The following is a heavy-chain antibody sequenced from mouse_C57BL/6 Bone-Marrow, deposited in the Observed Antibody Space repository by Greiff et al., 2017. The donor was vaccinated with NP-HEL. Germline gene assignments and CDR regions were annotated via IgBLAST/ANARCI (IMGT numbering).Heavy chain of an antibody. CDR2: IYPGDGDT. D-gene: IGHD2-4*01. V-gene: IGHV1-82*01. Sequence: VQLQQSGPELVKPGASVKISCKASGYAFSSSWMNWVKQRPGKGLEWIGRIYPGDGDTNYNGKFKGKATLTADKSSSTAYMQLSSLTSEDSAVYFCARGGKLRQFAYWGQGTLVTVSA. CDR1: GYAFSSSW. CDR3: ARGGKLRQFAY. J-gene: IGHJ3*01.